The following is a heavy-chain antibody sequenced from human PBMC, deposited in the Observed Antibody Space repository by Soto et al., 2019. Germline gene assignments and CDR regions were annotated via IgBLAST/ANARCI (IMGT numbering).Heavy chain of an antibody. CDR2: ISAYNGHT. D-gene: IGHD6-19*01. V-gene: IGHV1-18*01. Sequence: ASVKVSCKTSGYRFSSCAISCVRQAPGQGLEWVGWISAYNGHTGSSQKFQGRVTMTTDTSTSTAYMDLRNVSSDDTAMYYCARELGVAGFDLWGQGTLVTVSS. CDR3: ARELGVAGFDL. CDR1: GYRFSSCA. J-gene: IGHJ4*02.